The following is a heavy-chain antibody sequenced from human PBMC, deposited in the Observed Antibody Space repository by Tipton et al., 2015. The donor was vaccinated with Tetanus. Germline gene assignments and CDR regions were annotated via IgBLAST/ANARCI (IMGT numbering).Heavy chain of an antibody. V-gene: IGHV4-61*01. CDR1: GGSISSSSYY. CDR3: ARGDGSTLHY. D-gene: IGHD5-24*01. CDR2: IYYRGST. Sequence: LRLSCTVSGGSISSSSYYWSWIRQPPGKGLEWIGYIYYRGSTNYYPSLKSRVTMSVDTSKNQFSLNLSSVTAADTAVYYCARGDGSTLHYWGQGTLVTVSS. J-gene: IGHJ4*02.